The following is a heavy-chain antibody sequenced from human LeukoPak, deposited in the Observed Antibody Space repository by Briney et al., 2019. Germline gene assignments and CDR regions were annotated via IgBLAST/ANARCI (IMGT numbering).Heavy chain of an antibody. V-gene: IGHV1-46*01. CDR3: ARAIAAAGLDY. Sequence: ASVKVSCKASGYTFTSYYMHWVRQAPGQGLEWMGIINPSGGSTSYAQKFQGRVTMTRDTSTSTVYMELSSLRSEDTAMYYCARAIAAAGLDYWGQGTLVTVSS. J-gene: IGHJ4*02. D-gene: IGHD6-13*01. CDR2: INPSGGST. CDR1: GYTFTSYY.